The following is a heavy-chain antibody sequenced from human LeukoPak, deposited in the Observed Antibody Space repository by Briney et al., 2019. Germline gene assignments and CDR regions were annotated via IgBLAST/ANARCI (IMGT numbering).Heavy chain of an antibody. CDR3: ARDESDSPNYYYYGMDV. V-gene: IGHV3-48*03. J-gene: IGHJ6*02. CDR1: GFTFSSYE. Sequence: AGGSLRLSCAASGFTFSSYEMNWVHQARGKGLEWVSYISSSGSTIYYADSVKGRFTISRDNAKNSLYLQMNSLRAEDTAVYYCARDESDSPNYYYYGMDVWGQGTTVTVSS. CDR2: ISSSGSTI. D-gene: IGHD2-21*02.